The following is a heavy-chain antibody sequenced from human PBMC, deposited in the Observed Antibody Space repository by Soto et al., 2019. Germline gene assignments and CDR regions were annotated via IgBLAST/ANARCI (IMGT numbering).Heavy chain of an antibody. V-gene: IGHV3-74*01. CDR2: VKNEGGNV. CDR3: VRGQYCSGGSCSKYYYYMDV. D-gene: IGHD2-15*01. J-gene: IGHJ6*03. Sequence: EVQLVESGGGLVQPGGSLSFSCAAFGFTFIASWLPGVRQPPGKGGLWAYRVKNEGGNVWYAESVKGGFTISRDNARNTLDLHMNGLRAEDAAVYYCVRGQYCSGGSCSKYYYYMDVWGKGTTVTVSS. CDR1: GFTFIASW.